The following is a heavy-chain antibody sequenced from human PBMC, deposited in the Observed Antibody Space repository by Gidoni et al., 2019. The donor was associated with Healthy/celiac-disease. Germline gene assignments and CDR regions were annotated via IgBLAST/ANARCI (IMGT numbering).Heavy chain of an antibody. CDR3: ARGYYDILTEWVHDAFDI. Sequence: QVQLVESGGGVVQPGRSLRLSCAASGFTFSSYGMHWVRQAPGKGLEWVAVIWYDGSNKYYADSVKGRFTISRDNSKNTLYLQMNSLRAEDTAVYYCARGYYDILTEWVHDAFDIWGQGTMVTVSS. CDR2: IWYDGSNK. D-gene: IGHD3-9*01. CDR1: GFTFSSYG. V-gene: IGHV3-33*01. J-gene: IGHJ3*02.